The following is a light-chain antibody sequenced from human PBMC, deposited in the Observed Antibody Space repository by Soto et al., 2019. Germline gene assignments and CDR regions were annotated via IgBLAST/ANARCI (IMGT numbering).Light chain of an antibody. J-gene: IGKJ4*01. CDR1: QSISSW. V-gene: IGKV1-5*01. Sequence: DIQMTQSPSSLSASVGDRVSITSRASQSISSWLAWYQQKPGKAPKLLMFDTFSLESGVPSRFSGSRSGTEFTLTISSLQPDDYATYYCQQYISYSPLTFGGGTKVDIK. CDR3: QQYISYSPLT. CDR2: DTF.